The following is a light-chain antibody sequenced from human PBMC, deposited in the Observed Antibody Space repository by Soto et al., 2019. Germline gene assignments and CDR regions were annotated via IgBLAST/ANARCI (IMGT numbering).Light chain of an antibody. CDR2: GAS. CDR3: QQYGSSGT. CDR1: RSVSSN. V-gene: IGKV3-20*01. J-gene: IGKJ1*01. Sequence: EIVLTQSPCTLSLSPGESATLSCRATRSVSSNLAWYQQKPGQAPRLLIYGASTRATGIPDRFSGSGSGTDFTLTISRLEPEDFAVYYCQQYGSSGTFGQGTKVDIK.